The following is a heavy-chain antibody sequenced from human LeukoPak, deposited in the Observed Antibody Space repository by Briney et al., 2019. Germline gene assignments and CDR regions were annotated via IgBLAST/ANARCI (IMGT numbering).Heavy chain of an antibody. D-gene: IGHD2-2*01. CDR3: AKAKTYCSSTSCYLEYFDY. CDR2: INHSGST. CDR1: GGSFSGYY. V-gene: IGHV4-34*01. J-gene: IGHJ4*02. Sequence: SETLSLTCAVYGGSFSGYYWSWIRQPPGKGLEWIGEINHSGSTNYNPSLKSRVTISVDTSKNQFSLKLSSVTAADTAVYYCAKAKTYCSSTSCYLEYFDYWGQGTLVTVSS.